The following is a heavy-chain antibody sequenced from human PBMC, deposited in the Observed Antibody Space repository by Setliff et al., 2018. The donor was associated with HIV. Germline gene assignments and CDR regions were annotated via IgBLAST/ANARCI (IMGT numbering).Heavy chain of an antibody. D-gene: IGHD1-26*01. CDR1: GGSFSGYY. CDR3: ARLLGPFDY. Sequence: PSETLFLTCAVYGGSFSGYYWSWVRQPPGKGLEWIGEINHSGITYYNPSLKSRVTISVDTYKNQFSLKLSSVTAADTAVYYCARLLGPFDYWGQGTLVTVSS. V-gene: IGHV4-34*01. CDR2: INHSGIT. J-gene: IGHJ4*02.